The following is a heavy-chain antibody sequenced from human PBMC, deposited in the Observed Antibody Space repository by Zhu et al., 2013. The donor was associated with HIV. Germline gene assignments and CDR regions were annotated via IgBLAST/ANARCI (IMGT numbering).Heavy chain of an antibody. J-gene: IGHJ2*01. Sequence: QVQLQQWGAGLLKTSETLSLTCAVYGGSFSGYFWSWIRQPPGKGLEWIGEINHSGSTYYNPSLRGRVTMSVDSPNNQLSLKITSVTAADTAVYYCARDSRPMFGSSSSWYFDLWGRGTLISVSS. CDR1: GGSFSGYF. CDR2: INHSGST. D-gene: IGHD6-6*01. V-gene: IGHV4-34*01. CDR3: ARDSRPMFGSSSSWYFDL.